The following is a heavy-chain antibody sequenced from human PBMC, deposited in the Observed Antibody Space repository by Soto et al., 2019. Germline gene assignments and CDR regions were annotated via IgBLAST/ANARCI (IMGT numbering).Heavy chain of an antibody. CDR1: GFIFTNYA. V-gene: IGHV3-23*01. CDR3: VREGRGSFDF. Sequence: PGGSLRLSCAASGFIFTNYAMNWVRQAPGKGLEWVSVIGGRGNSAYYADSVQGRFTISRDNSKNTLSLQMSSLTADDTAINYCVREGRGSFDFWGRGAMVTV. D-gene: IGHD5-12*01. CDR2: IGGRGNSA. J-gene: IGHJ3*01.